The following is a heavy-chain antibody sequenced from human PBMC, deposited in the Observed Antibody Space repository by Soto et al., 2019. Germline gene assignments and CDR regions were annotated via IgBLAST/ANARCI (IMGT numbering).Heavy chain of an antibody. Sequence: SLKVSCKASGGTFGSYAISWVRQAPGQGLEWMGGIIPIFGTANYAQKFQGRVTITADESTSTAYMELSSLRSEDTAVYYCARDPFWSGYHWFDPWGQGTLVTVSS. J-gene: IGHJ5*02. CDR2: IIPIFGTA. CDR1: GGTFGSYA. D-gene: IGHD3-3*01. CDR3: ARDPFWSGYHWFDP. V-gene: IGHV1-69*13.